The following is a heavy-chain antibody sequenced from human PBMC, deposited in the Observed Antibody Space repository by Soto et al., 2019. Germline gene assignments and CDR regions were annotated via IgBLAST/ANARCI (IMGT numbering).Heavy chain of an antibody. V-gene: IGHV4-31*03. CDR1: GGSFNSDGYY. J-gene: IGHJ4*02. Sequence: QVQLQESGPGLVKPSQTLSLTCTVSGGSFNSDGYYWSWIRQHPEKGLEWIGYIYSSGTTYYNPSFRSRISLSMDTSKNQFSLELTSVTAADPAVYFCARGSRDTAFVLPRFDFWVQGTLVTVSS. CDR3: ARGSRDTAFVLPRFDF. D-gene: IGHD5-18*01. CDR2: IYSSGTT.